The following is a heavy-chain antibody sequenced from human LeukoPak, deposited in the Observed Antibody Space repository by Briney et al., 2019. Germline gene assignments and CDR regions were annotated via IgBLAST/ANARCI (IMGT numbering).Heavy chain of an antibody. Sequence: SETLSLTCTVSGGSISSYYWSWIRQPPGKGPEWIGYIYYSGSTNYNPSLKSRVTISVDTSKNQFSLKLSSVTAADTAVYYCARDRIATVNNWFDPWGQGTLVTVSS. D-gene: IGHD4-17*01. CDR3: ARDRIATVNNWFDP. CDR1: GGSISSYY. V-gene: IGHV4-59*01. J-gene: IGHJ5*02. CDR2: IYYSGST.